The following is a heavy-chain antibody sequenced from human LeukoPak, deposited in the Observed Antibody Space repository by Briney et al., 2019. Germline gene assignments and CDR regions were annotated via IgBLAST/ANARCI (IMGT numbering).Heavy chain of an antibody. CDR3: ARGWDFWSGYYPAYFDY. D-gene: IGHD3-3*01. J-gene: IGHJ4*02. V-gene: IGHV3-7*01. CDR2: IKQDGSEK. Sequence: GGSLRLSCAAFGFTFSSYWMSWVRQAPGKGLEWVANIKQDGSEKYYVDSVKGRFTISRDNAKNSLYLQMNSLRAEDTAVYYCARGWDFWSGYYPAYFDYWGQGTLVTVSS. CDR1: GFTFSSYW.